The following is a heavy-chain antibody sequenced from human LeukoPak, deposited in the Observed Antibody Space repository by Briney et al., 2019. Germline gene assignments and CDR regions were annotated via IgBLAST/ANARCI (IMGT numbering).Heavy chain of an antibody. CDR3: ARGDGYNFFDY. D-gene: IGHD5-24*01. V-gene: IGHV3-23*01. Sequence: PGGSLRLSCAASGFTFSSHAMSWVRQAPGKGLEWVSAITGSGGDSNHADSVKGRFTISRDNSKNTLYLQMNSLRAEDTAVYYCARGDGYNFFDYWGQGMLVTVSS. CDR1: GFTFSSHA. J-gene: IGHJ4*02. CDR2: ITGSGGDS.